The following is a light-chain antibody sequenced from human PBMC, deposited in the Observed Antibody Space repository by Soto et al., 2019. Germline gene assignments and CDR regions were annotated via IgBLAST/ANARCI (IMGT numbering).Light chain of an antibody. CDR2: DVF. V-gene: IGLV2-14*01. CDR3: NSFTTSSTRV. J-gene: IGLJ3*02. CDR1: SSDIGAYNY. Sequence: QSVLTQPASVSGSPGQSITISCTGTSSDIGAYNYVSWFQQHPGKAPKLMIYDVFNRPSGVSNRFSGSKSGNTASLTISGLQGEDGADYYCNSFTTSSTRVFGGGTNPTVL.